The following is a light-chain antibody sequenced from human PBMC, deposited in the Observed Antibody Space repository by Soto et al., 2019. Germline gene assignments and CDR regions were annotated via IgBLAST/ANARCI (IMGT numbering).Light chain of an antibody. CDR3: SSYTTRSTLV. CDR2: DVT. V-gene: IGLV2-14*01. CDR1: SSDVGAYDF. J-gene: IGLJ2*01. Sequence: QSVLTQPASVSGSPGQSITISCTGTSSDVGAYDFVSWYQHYPGKPPKLVTFDVTHPPPGISDRFSGSKSANTASLTISGLQDEDEAFDYCSSYTTRSTLVFGGGTKLAVL.